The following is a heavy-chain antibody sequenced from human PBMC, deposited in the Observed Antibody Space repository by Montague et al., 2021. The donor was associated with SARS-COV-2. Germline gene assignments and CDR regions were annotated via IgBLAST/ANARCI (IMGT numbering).Heavy chain of an antibody. V-gene: IGHV4-59*01. D-gene: IGHD2-8*01. CDR1: GGSISGYY. J-gene: IGHJ6*02. CDR3: ARLLRSCTNGVCRTYYYYGMDV. Sequence: SETLSLTCTVSGGSISGYYWSWIRQPPGKGLEWIGYIYYSGSTKYNPFLESRVTVSVGRSKNQVSLKLSSVTAADTAVYYCARLLRSCTNGVCRTYYYYGMDVWGQGTTVTVSS. CDR2: IYYSGST.